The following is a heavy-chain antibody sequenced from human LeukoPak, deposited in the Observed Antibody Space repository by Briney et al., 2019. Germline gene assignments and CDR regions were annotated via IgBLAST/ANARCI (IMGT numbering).Heavy chain of an antibody. CDR3: ARHYLGYCSSTSCYTFDY. CDR2: IYYSGST. CDR1: GGSISSSSYY. D-gene: IGHD2-2*02. Sequence: PSETLSLTCTVSGGSISSSSYYWGWIRQPPGKGLEWIGSIYYSGSTYYNPSLKSRVTISVDTSKNQFSLKLSSVTAADTAVYYCARHYLGYCSSTSCYTFDYWGQGTLVTVSS. V-gene: IGHV4-39*01. J-gene: IGHJ4*02.